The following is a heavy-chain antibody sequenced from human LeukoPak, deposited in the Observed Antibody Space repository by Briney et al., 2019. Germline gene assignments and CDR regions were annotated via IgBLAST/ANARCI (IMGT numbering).Heavy chain of an antibody. CDR1: GGSISNYY. CDR3: ARLLHDSRGYYYFDY. V-gene: IGHV4-39*01. Sequence: PSETLSLTCTVFGGSISNYYWGWIRQPPGKGLEWMGSIHYSGSTYNNPSLKSRVTMSVDTSKSQFSLKVSSVTAADTAVYYCARLLHDSRGYYYFDYWGQGTLVIVSS. CDR2: IHYSGST. J-gene: IGHJ4*02. D-gene: IGHD3-22*01.